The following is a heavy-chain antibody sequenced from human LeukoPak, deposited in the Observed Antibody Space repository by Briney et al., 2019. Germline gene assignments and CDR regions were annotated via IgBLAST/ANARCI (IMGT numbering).Heavy chain of an antibody. CDR1: GFTFDDYA. V-gene: IGHV3-9*01. CDR2: ISWNSGSI. J-gene: IGHJ6*03. D-gene: IGHD6-19*01. CDR3: ARDRAVAGRNYYMDV. Sequence: GRSLRLSCAASGFTFDDYAMHWVRQAPGKGLEWVSGISWNSGSIGYADSVKGRFTISRDNVKNSLYLQMNSLRAEDTALYHCARDRAVAGRNYYMDVWGKGTTVTVSS.